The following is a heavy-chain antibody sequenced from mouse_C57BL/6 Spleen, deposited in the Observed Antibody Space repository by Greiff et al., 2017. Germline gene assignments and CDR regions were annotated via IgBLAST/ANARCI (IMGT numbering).Heavy chain of an antibody. CDR1: GFTFSNYW. V-gene: IGHV6-3*01. Sequence: EVMLVESGGGLVQPGGSMKLSCVASGFTFSNYWMNWVRQSPEKGLEWVAQIRLKSDNYATHYAESVKGRFTISRDDSKSSVYLQMNNLRAEDTGIYYCTEAGTLDYWGQGTTLTVSS. D-gene: IGHD4-1*01. CDR2: IRLKSDNYAT. CDR3: TEAGTLDY. J-gene: IGHJ2*01.